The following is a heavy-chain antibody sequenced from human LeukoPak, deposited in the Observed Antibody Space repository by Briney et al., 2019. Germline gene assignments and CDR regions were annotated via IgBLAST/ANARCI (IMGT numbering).Heavy chain of an antibody. Sequence: GGSLRLSCAASGFTFSSYWMSWVRQAPGKGLEWVANIKQGGSEKYYVDSVKGRFTISRDNAKNSLYLQMNSLRAEDTAVYYCARDVGYSDPYNYFDPWGQGTLVTVSS. CDR3: ARDVGYSDPYNYFDP. CDR2: IKQGGSEK. D-gene: IGHD4-17*01. V-gene: IGHV3-7*01. CDR1: GFTFSSYW. J-gene: IGHJ5*02.